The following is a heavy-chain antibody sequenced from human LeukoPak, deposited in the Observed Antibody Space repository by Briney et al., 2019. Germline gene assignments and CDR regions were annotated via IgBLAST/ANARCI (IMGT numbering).Heavy chain of an antibody. V-gene: IGHV3-15*01. CDR2: IKRKTDGGTT. J-gene: IGHJ4*02. CDR1: GFTVSNAW. Sequence: PGGSLRLSCAASGFTVSNAWMSWVRQAPGKGLEWVGRIKRKTDGGTTDYAAPVKGRFTISRDDSKNTLYPQMNSLKTEDTAVYYCTTLDYSNYVGGNYWGQGTLVTVSS. D-gene: IGHD4-11*01. CDR3: TTLDYSNYVGGNY.